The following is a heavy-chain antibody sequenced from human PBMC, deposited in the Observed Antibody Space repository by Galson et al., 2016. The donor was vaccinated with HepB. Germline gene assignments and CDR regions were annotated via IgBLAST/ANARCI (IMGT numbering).Heavy chain of an antibody. CDR1: GFTFKSAW. Sequence: SLRLSCAASGFTFKSAWMNWVRQTPGKGLEWVGRIKTIAEGGTTDYAAPVKGRFTISRDDSENTVYLQMNSLKTEASALYYGTTWRGATVRKVVPRSDYWGQGTLVTVSS. D-gene: IGHD3-10*01. CDR3: TTWRGATVRKVVPRSDY. CDR2: IKTIAEGGTT. V-gene: IGHV3-15*07. J-gene: IGHJ4*02.